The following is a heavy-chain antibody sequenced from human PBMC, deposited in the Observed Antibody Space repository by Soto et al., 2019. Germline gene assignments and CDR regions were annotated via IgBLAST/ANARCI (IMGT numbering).Heavy chain of an antibody. CDR2: INHSGST. Sequence: SETLSLTFAVYGGSFSGYYWSWIRQPPGKGLEWIGEINHSGSTNYNPSLKSRVTISVDTSKNQFSLKLSSVTAADTAVYYCARSDYGDYRYFDYWGQGTLVTVS. J-gene: IGHJ4*02. D-gene: IGHD4-17*01. V-gene: IGHV4-34*01. CDR3: ARSDYGDYRYFDY. CDR1: GGSFSGYY.